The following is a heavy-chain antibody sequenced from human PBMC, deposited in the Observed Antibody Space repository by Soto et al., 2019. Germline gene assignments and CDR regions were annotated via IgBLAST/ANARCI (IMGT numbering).Heavy chain of an antibody. V-gene: IGHV4-31*03. Sequence: QVQLQESGPGLVKPSQTLSLTCTVSGGSISSGGYYWSWIRQHPGKGLEWIGYIYYSGSTYYNPSLKGRVTISVDTSKNQFAVKLSSVTAADTAVYDCARSFGVAAAGPFDYWGQGTLVTVSS. J-gene: IGHJ4*02. CDR3: ARSFGVAAAGPFDY. D-gene: IGHD6-13*01. CDR2: IYYSGST. CDR1: GGSISSGGYY.